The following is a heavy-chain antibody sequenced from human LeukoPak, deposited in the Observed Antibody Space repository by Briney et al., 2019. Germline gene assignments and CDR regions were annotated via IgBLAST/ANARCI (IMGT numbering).Heavy chain of an antibody. J-gene: IGHJ5*02. V-gene: IGHV5-51*01. CDR2: IHSGDSDT. CDR3: AKHSPGTYFGWFDP. Sequence: KVSCKASGYTFTTYWIGWVRQMPGKGLEWMGIIHSGDSDTKYNPSFQGQVTISVDKSTNTAYLQWSSLEASDTAVSYCAKHSPGTYFGWFDPWGQGTPVTVSS. D-gene: IGHD3-10*01. CDR1: GYTFTTYW.